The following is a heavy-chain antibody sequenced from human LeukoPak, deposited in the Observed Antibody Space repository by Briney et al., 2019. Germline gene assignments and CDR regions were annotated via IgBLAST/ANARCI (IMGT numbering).Heavy chain of an antibody. J-gene: IGHJ5*02. Sequence: SETLSLTCTVSGGSISITSDYWGWIRQPPGKGLEWIGSMYSSGSTYYNPSLKSRVTISVDTSKNQFSLKLSSVTAADTAVYYCARAPGYSSGWYWWFDPWGQGTLVTVSS. V-gene: IGHV4-39*07. CDR1: GGSISITSDY. CDR3: ARAPGYSSGWYWWFDP. CDR2: MYSSGST. D-gene: IGHD6-19*01.